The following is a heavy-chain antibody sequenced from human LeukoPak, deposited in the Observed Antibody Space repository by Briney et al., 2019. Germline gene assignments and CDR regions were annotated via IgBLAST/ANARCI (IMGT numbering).Heavy chain of an antibody. CDR1: GFTFSGSA. CDR2: IRSKANSYAT. V-gene: IGHV3-73*01. D-gene: IGHD3-10*01. Sequence: GGSLRLSCAASGFTFSGSAMHWVRQASGKGLEWVGRIRSKANSYATAYAASVKGRFTISRDDSKNTAYLQMNSLKTEDTAVYYCTRLGAGADGSGSYLIDYWGQGTLVTVSS. J-gene: IGHJ4*02. CDR3: TRLGAGADGSGSYLIDY.